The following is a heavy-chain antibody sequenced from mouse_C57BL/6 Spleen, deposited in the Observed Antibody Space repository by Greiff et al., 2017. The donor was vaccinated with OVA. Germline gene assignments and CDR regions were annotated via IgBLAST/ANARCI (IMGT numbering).Heavy chain of an antibody. CDR3: EREQIGYFDV. D-gene: IGHD5-1-1*01. J-gene: IGHJ1*03. CDR2: IYPGSGNT. V-gene: IGHV1-76*01. Sequence: VQLQQSGAELVRPGASVKLSCKASGYTFTDYYINWVKQRPGQGLEWIARIYPGSGNTYYNEKFKGKATLTAEKSSSTAYMQLSSLTSEDSAVYCGEREQIGYFDVWGTGTTVTVSS. CDR1: GYTFTDYY.